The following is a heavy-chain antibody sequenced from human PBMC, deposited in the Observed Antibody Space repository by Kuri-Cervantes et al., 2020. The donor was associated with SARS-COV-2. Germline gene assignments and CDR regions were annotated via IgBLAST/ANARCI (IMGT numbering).Heavy chain of an antibody. D-gene: IGHD3-9*01. CDR3: ARTYYDILTGYCPFDY. J-gene: IGHJ4*02. Sequence: GESLKISCAASGFTFSSYSMNWVRQVPGKGLEWVSYISSSSTIYYADSVKGRFTISRDNAKNSLYLQMNSLRDEDTAVYYCARTYYDILTGYCPFDYWGQGTLVTVSS. CDR1: GFTFSSYS. V-gene: IGHV3-48*02. CDR2: ISSSSTI.